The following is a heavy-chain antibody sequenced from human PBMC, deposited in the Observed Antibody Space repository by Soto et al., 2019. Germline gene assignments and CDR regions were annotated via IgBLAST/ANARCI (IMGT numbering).Heavy chain of an antibody. Sequence: QVQLVQSGAEVKKPGASVKVSCKASGYTFTGYYMHWVRQAPGQGLEWMGWINPNSGGTNYAQKFQGWVTMTRDTSISTAYMELSRLRSDDTAVYYCARDPVDIVATTSLLGRDPLYGMDVWGQGTTVTVSS. CDR1: GYTFTGYY. CDR2: INPNSGGT. CDR3: ARDPVDIVATTSLLGRDPLYGMDV. V-gene: IGHV1-2*04. D-gene: IGHD5-12*01. J-gene: IGHJ6*02.